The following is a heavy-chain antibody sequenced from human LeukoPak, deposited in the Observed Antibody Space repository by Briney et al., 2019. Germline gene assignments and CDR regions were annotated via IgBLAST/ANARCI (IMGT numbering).Heavy chain of an antibody. Sequence: GESLKISCKGSGYSFTNYWIGWVRQRPGKGLGWMGIIYPGDSDTRYSPSFQGQVTMSADKSISTAYLQWSSLKASDTAMYYCARQSCTTTNCPFDYWGQGTLVTVSS. J-gene: IGHJ4*02. D-gene: IGHD2-2*01. V-gene: IGHV5-51*01. CDR1: GYSFTNYW. CDR3: ARQSCTTTNCPFDY. CDR2: IYPGDSDT.